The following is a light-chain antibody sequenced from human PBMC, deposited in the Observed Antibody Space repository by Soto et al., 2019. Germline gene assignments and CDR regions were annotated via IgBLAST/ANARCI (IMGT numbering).Light chain of an antibody. J-gene: IGKJ4*01. CDR2: GAS. CDR1: QSVSNN. V-gene: IGKV3-20*01. CDR3: QQYGTSPLT. Sequence: EIVMTQSPATLSVSPGERATLSCRASQSVSNNLAWYQQKPGQAPRLLISGASSRATGIPDRFSGSGSGTDFTLTITRVEPEDFAVYYCQQYGTSPLTFGGGTKVDIK.